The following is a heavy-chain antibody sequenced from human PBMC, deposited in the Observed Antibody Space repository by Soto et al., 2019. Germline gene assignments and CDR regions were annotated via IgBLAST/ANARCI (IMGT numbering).Heavy chain of an antibody. CDR1: GFTFSPYW. Sequence: EVQLVESGGGLVQPGGSLRLSCVGSGFTFSPYWMHWVRQAPGKGLVWVSRINGDGSDITYADSVKGRFTISRDNAKNTLYLQMNSLRVEDTAVYYCARAEVMGRYWGQGTLVTVSS. J-gene: IGHJ4*02. D-gene: IGHD3-16*01. V-gene: IGHV3-74*03. CDR3: ARAEVMGRY. CDR2: INGDGSDI.